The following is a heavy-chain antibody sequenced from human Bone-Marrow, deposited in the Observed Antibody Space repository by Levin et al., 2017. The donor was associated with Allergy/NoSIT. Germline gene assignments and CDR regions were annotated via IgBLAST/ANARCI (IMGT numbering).Heavy chain of an antibody. CDR2: VAFGSGNT. J-gene: IGHJ4*02. D-gene: IGHD1-26*01. V-gene: IGHV1-58*02. CDR1: GFTCSSCA. CDR3: AADRLGGLDY. Sequence: SVKVSCKTSGFTCSSCAIHWVRQTHEQRLEWMGWVAFGSGNTNYAQKFQGRVTITRDVSIGTAYMELSSLRSDDTAIYYCAADRLGGLDYWGQGALVTVSS.